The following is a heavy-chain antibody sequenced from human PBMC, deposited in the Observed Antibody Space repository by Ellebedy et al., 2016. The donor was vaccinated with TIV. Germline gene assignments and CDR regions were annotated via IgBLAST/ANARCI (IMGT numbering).Heavy chain of an antibody. CDR3: ATDDYGDLEYFQH. D-gene: IGHD4-17*01. CDR2: IIPILGIA. J-gene: IGHJ1*01. CDR1: GGTFSSYA. Sequence: ASVKVSCKASGGTFSSYAISWVRQAPGQGLEWMGRIIPILGIANYAQKFQGRVTITADKSTSTAYMELSSLRSEDTAVYYCATDDYGDLEYFQHWGQGTLVTVSS. V-gene: IGHV1-69*04.